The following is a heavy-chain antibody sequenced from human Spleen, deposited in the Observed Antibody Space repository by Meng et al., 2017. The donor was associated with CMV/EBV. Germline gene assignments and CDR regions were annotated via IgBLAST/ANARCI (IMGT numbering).Heavy chain of an antibody. CDR1: GYTFSSYS. J-gene: IGHJ4*02. V-gene: IGHV3-48*04. Sequence: GGSLRLSCAASGYTFSSYSMHWVRQAPGKGLEWVSYISSSGSTIYYADSVKGLLTTSRDNAKNSLYLQMNSPRGEDTAAYYCQGYCSSTSCYRGGYWGQGTLVTVS. D-gene: IGHD2-2*02. CDR2: ISSSGSTI. CDR3: QGYCSSTSCYRGGY.